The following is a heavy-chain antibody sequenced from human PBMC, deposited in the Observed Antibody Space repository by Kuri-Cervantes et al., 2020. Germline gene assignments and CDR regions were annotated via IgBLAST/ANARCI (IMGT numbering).Heavy chain of an antibody. CDR3: ARERGFGELFS. CDR1: GFTFSSYA. Sequence: LSLTCAASGFTFSSYAMHWVRQAPGKGLEWVAVISYDGSNKYYADSVKGRFTISRDNSKNTLYLQMNSLRAEDTAVYYCARERGFGELFSWGQGTLVTVSS. V-gene: IGHV3-30-3*01. D-gene: IGHD3-10*01. J-gene: IGHJ5*02. CDR2: ISYDGSNK.